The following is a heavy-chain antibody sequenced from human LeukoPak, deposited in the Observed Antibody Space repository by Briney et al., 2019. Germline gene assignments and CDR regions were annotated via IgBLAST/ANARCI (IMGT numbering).Heavy chain of an antibody. CDR1: GFTFSSYA. D-gene: IGHD1-26*01. CDR3: ARVGIVTRPHYFDY. Sequence: QPGGSLRLSCAASGFTFSSYAMSWVRQAPGKGLEWVAATSHDGSSKYYTDSVKGRFTISRDNSKNTVRLQLNSLSADDTAVYYCARVGIVTRPHYFDYWGQGTLVTVSS. V-gene: IGHV3-30*04. CDR2: TSHDGSSK. J-gene: IGHJ4*02.